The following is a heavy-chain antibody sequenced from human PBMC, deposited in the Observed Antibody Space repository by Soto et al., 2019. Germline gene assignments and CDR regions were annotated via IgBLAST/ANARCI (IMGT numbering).Heavy chain of an antibody. CDR1: GVTVSNAW. V-gene: IGHV3-15*01. CDR3: TTDVGSYYGSSGYYYYCCFDL. J-gene: IGHJ2*01. D-gene: IGHD3-22*01. Sequence: PWWSLKLCCASSGVTVSNAWMSWVRKAPGKGLEWVGRIKSKTDGGTTDYAAPVKGRFTISRDDSKNTLYLQMNSLKTEDTAVYYCTTDVGSYYGSSGYYYYCCFDLWGRGTLVTVSS. CDR2: IKSKTDGGTT.